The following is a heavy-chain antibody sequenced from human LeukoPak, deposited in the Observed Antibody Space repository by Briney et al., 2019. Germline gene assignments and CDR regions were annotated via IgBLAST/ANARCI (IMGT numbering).Heavy chain of an antibody. CDR3: ATLSSGYPSWFDP. J-gene: IGHJ5*02. CDR2: IYYSGSS. V-gene: IGHV4-39*01. Sequence: SETLSLTCSVSGGSIRSSSYYWGWIRQPPGTGLEWIGTIYYSGSSYYNPSLESRVTISVDPSKNQFSLKLISVTAADTAVYYCATLSSGYPSWFDPWGQGTLVTVSS. D-gene: IGHD3-22*01. CDR1: GGSIRSSSYY.